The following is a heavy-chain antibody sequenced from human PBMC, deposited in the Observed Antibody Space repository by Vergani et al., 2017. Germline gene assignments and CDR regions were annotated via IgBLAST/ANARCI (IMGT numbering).Heavy chain of an antibody. D-gene: IGHD4-17*01. CDR3: ARPSAPGDYDALDI. CDR1: GFSFRTFS. J-gene: IGHJ3*02. Sequence: DVDLVESGGGFVQPGGSRRLSCAASGFSFRTFSMFWVRQPPGKGLAWVSKISPDGRTTEYADSVRGRFTISRDNANSMLYLQMNSLRDDDTAVYYCARPSAPGDYDALDIWGQGTMVTVSS. V-gene: IGHV3-74*03. CDR2: ISPDGRTT.